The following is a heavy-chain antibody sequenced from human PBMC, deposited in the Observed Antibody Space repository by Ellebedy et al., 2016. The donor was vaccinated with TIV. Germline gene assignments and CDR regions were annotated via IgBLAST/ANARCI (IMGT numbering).Heavy chain of an antibody. D-gene: IGHD5-18*01. CDR3: ARHVGYQDY. V-gene: IGHV4-59*08. CDR1: GGSISNYY. J-gene: IGHJ4*02. Sequence: MPGGSLRLSCNVSGGSISNYYRSWDRQPPGKGLEWFGCIYYSGSTIYNHSLRNRVTMSVDTSMNHFSLKVSSVTAADTAVYYCARHVGYQDYWGRGALVTVSS. CDR2: IYYSGST.